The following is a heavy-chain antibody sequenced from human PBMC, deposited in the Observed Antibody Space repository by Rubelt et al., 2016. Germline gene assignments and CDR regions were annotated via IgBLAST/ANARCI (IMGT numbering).Heavy chain of an antibody. J-gene: IGHJ6*03. Sequence: QVQLVQSGAEVKKHGASVKVSCKVSGYTLTDVSIHWVRQAPGKGLEWMGGFDPEEGKTLYAQNFQGRFIMTEDTYSDTAYMELSSLRSDDTAVDYCATFSSLYYLGVWGRGTAVIVSS. CDR2: FDPEEGKT. CDR1: GYTLTDVS. V-gene: IGHV1-24*01. CDR3: ATFSSLYYLGV.